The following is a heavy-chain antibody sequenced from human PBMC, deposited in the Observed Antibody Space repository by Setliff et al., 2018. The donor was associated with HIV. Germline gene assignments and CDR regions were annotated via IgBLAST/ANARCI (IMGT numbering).Heavy chain of an antibody. D-gene: IGHD6-19*01. Sequence: SETLSLTCTVSGGSISSSSYYWGWIRQPPGKGLEWIGSMYYSGNTTYNPSLKSRVTISVDTSKNQFSLKLSSVTAADTAVYYCARDPYSSGFDYWGQGTLVTVSS. V-gene: IGHV4-39*07. CDR3: ARDPYSSGFDY. CDR2: MYYSGNT. J-gene: IGHJ4*02. CDR1: GGSISSSSYY.